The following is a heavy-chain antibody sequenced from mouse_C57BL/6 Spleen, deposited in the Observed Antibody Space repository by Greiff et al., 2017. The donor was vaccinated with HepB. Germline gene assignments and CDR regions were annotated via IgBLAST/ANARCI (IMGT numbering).Heavy chain of an antibody. CDR1: GYTFTSYW. D-gene: IGHD2-5*01. CDR2: INPSSGYT. J-gene: IGHJ4*01. V-gene: IGHV1-7*01. CDR3: AKPAYCSNYEYAMDY. Sequence: QVQLKESGAELAKPGASVKLSCKASGYTFTSYWMHWVKQRPGQGLEWIGYINPSSGYTKYNQKFKDKATLTADKSSSTAYMQLSSLTYEDSAVYYCAKPAYCSNYEYAMDYWGQGTSVTVSS.